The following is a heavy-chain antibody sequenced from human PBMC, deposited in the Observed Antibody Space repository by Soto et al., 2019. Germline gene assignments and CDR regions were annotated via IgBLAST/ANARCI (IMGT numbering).Heavy chain of an antibody. CDR2: IYPGDSDT. CDR1: GYSFTSYW. Sequence: GESLKISCKGSGYSFTSYWIGWVRQMPGKGLEWMGIIYPGDSDTRYSPSFQGQVAISADKSISTAYLQWSSLKASDTAMYYCAGGGVRGVITRTRDYYGMDVWGQGTTVTVSS. J-gene: IGHJ6*02. CDR3: AGGGVRGVITRTRDYYGMDV. V-gene: IGHV5-51*01. D-gene: IGHD3-10*01.